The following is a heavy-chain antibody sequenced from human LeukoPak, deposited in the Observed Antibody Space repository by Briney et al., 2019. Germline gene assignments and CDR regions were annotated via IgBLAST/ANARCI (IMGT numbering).Heavy chain of an antibody. Sequence: PGGSLRLSCAASGFTVSSNYMSWVRQAQGKRLEWVSSIYIGGSTYYADSVKGRFTISRDNPNNTLYLQMHSLRAEDTAVYYCAREISRFGIWGQGTLVTVSS. V-gene: IGHV3-66*01. CDR1: GFTVSSNY. D-gene: IGHD3-16*01. J-gene: IGHJ4*02. CDR3: AREISRFGI. CDR2: IYIGGST.